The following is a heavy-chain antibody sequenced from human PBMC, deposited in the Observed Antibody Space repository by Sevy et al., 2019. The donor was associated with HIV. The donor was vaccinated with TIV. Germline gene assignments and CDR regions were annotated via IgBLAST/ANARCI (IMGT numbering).Heavy chain of an antibody. Sequence: GGSLRLSCAASGFTFRNYAMSWVRQAPGKGREWVSSISGGGGTTFYADSVKGRFTMSRDNSKNTVFLQMNSLRVEDSAIYYCAKDRGYSSSGFDYWDQGTLVTVSS. D-gene: IGHD5-18*01. V-gene: IGHV3-23*01. J-gene: IGHJ4*02. CDR1: GFTFRNYA. CDR3: AKDRGYSSSGFDY. CDR2: ISGGGGTT.